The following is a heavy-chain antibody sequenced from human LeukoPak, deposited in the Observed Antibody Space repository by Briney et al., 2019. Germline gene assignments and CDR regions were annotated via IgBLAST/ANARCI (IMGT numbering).Heavy chain of an antibody. D-gene: IGHD2-15*01. CDR1: GFTFSSYG. V-gene: IGHV3-30*18. Sequence: GGSLRPSCAASGFTFSSYGMHWVRQAPGKGLEWVAVISYDGSNKYYADSVKGRFTISRDNSKNTLYLQMNSLRAEDTAVYYCAKEPYCSGGSCYSFFDYWGQGTLVTVSS. J-gene: IGHJ4*02. CDR3: AKEPYCSGGSCYSFFDY. CDR2: ISYDGSNK.